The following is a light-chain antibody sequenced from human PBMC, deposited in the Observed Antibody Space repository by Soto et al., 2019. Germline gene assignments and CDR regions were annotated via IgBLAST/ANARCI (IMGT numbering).Light chain of an antibody. Sequence: QSALTQPASVSGSPGQSITISCTGTSSDVGSNNLDSWYQQHPGKAPKLLIYEDTKRPSGVSDHFSGSKSGNTASLTISGLQAEDEADYYCSSYAGDSTMVFGGGTKVTVL. CDR1: SSDVGSNNL. V-gene: IGLV2-23*01. CDR3: SSYAGDSTMV. CDR2: EDT. J-gene: IGLJ3*02.